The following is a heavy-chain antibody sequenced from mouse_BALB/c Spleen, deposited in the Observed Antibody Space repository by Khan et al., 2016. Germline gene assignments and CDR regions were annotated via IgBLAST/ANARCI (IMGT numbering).Heavy chain of an antibody. J-gene: IGHJ1*01. CDR3: ASPLTTATYWYFDV. CDR2: INTETGEP. Sequence: QIQLVQSGPELKKPGETVKISCKASGYTFTDYSMHWVKQAPGKGLKWMGWINTETGEPTYADDFKGRFAFSLATSASTAYLQINNLKNEDTATYVCASPLTTATYWYFDVWGAGTTVTVSS. D-gene: IGHD1-2*01. V-gene: IGHV9-2-1*01. CDR1: GYTFTDYS.